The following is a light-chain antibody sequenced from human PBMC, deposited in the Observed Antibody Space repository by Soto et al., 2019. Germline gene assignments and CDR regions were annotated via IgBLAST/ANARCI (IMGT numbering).Light chain of an antibody. Sequence: QLVLTQPPSVSGTPGQRVSISCSGGSSNIGSNTVNWYRQLPGTAPQLLIYGSNQRPSGVPDRFSGSKSGTSASLAISGLQSEDEADYCCAAWDDSLDGYVVFGGGTKLTVL. J-gene: IGLJ3*02. CDR2: GSN. V-gene: IGLV1-44*01. CDR1: SSNIGSNT. CDR3: AAWDDSLDGYVV.